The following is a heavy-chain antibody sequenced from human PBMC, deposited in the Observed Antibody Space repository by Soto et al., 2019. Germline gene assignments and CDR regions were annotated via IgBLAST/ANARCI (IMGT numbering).Heavy chain of an antibody. CDR2: IYYSGST. CDR1: GGSISSGGYY. D-gene: IGHD3-10*01. Sequence: SETLSLTCTVSGGSISSGGYYWSWIRQHPGKGLEWIGYIYYSGSTYYNPSLKSRVTISVDTSKNQFSLKLSSVTAADTAVYYCARDQPSPYGSGSSMDVWGPGTTVTVYS. CDR3: ARDQPSPYGSGSSMDV. J-gene: IGHJ6*02. V-gene: IGHV4-31*03.